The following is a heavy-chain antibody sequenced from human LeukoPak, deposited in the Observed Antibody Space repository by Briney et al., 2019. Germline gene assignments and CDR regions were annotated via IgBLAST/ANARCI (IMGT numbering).Heavy chain of an antibody. J-gene: IGHJ3*02. CDR1: GGSISSYY. Sequence: SETLSLTCTVSGGSISSYYWSWIRQPPGKGLEWIGYIYYSRSTYYNPSLKSRVTISVDTSKNQFSLKLSSVTAADTAVYYCARGYDSSGYRYAFDIWGQGTMVTVSS. D-gene: IGHD3-22*01. V-gene: IGHV4-30-4*01. CDR3: ARGYDSSGYRYAFDI. CDR2: IYYSRST.